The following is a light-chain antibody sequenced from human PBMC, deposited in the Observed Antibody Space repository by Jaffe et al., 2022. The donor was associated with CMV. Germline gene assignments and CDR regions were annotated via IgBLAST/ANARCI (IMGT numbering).Light chain of an antibody. J-gene: IGKJ2*01. Sequence: DVVMTQSPLSLPVTLGQPASISCRSSQSLVDSDGNTYLSWIQQRPGQSPRRLIYKASDRDSGVPDRFSGSGSGTDFTLRISRVEAEDVGIYYCMQVMHWPPTFGQGTKLEIK. V-gene: IGKV2-30*01. CDR1: QSLVDSDGNTY. CDR2: KAS. CDR3: MQVMHWPPT.